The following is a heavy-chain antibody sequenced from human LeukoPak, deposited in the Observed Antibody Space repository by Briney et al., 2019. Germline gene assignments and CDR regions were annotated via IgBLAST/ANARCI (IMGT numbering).Heavy chain of an antibody. J-gene: IGHJ6*03. D-gene: IGHD1-26*01. CDR1: GFSFSSYN. CDR2: ITTSSTYT. Sequence: GGSLRLSCAASGFSFSSYNMNWVRQAPGKVLEWVSSITTSSTYTFYADSVKGRFTISRDNAKNSLYLQMNSLRVEDTAVYYCARDPYSASYGDSYYYYMDVWGKGTTVTISS. V-gene: IGHV3-21*01. CDR3: ARDPYSASYGDSYYYYMDV.